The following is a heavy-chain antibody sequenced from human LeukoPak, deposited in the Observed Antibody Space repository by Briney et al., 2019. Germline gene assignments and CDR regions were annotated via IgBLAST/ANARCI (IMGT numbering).Heavy chain of an antibody. Sequence: SETLSLTCTVSGGSISSYYRSWIRQPPGKGLEWIGYIYYSGTTNYNPSLKSRVTISVDTSENQFSLKLSSVTAADTAVYYCVRRSSWSTYNYFDPWGQGTLVIVSS. D-gene: IGHD6-13*01. V-gene: IGHV4-59*08. J-gene: IGHJ5*02. CDR1: GGSISSYY. CDR2: IYYSGTT. CDR3: VRRSSWSTYNYFDP.